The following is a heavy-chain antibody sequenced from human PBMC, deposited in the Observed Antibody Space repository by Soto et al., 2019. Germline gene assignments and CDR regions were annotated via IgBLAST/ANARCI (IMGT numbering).Heavy chain of an antibody. D-gene: IGHD6-19*01. J-gene: IGHJ5*02. Sequence: QVQLQESGPGLVKPSQTLSLTCTVSGGSISRGGYYWSWIRQHPGKGLEWIGYVYYTGTTYSSPSLQNRVSISLDTSKNQFSLKLTSVTAADSGVYYCARGVGKWLQFRFDPWGQGTLVTVSS. CDR1: GGSISRGGYY. CDR2: VYYTGTT. CDR3: ARGVGKWLQFRFDP. V-gene: IGHV4-31*03.